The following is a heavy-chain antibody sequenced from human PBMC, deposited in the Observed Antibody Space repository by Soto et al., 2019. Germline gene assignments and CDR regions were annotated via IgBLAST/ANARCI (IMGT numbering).Heavy chain of an antibody. J-gene: IGHJ6*02. V-gene: IGHV1-18*01. CDR2: ISAYNGNT. Sequence: ASVKVSCKASGYTFTSYGISWVRQAPGQGLEWMGWISAYNGNTNYAQKLQGRVTMTTDTSTSTAYMELRSLRSDDTAVYYCARDKRLRVLEWLLTGGMDVWGQGTTVTVSS. CDR1: GYTFTSYG. CDR3: ARDKRLRVLEWLLTGGMDV. D-gene: IGHD3-3*01.